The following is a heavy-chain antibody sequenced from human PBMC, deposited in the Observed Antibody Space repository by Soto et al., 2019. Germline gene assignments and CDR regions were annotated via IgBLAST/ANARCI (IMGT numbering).Heavy chain of an antibody. Sequence: QVQLQESGPGLVKPSQTLSLTCTVSGGSISSGGYYWSWIRQHPGKGLEWIGYIYDSRSTYYTPSLKSRVTRSVDTSKNQFSLKLSSVTAADTAVYYCARALTGRFDYWGQGTLVTVSS. V-gene: IGHV4-31*03. CDR2: IYDSRST. CDR1: GGSISSGGYY. J-gene: IGHJ4*02. CDR3: ARALTGRFDY. D-gene: IGHD1-20*01.